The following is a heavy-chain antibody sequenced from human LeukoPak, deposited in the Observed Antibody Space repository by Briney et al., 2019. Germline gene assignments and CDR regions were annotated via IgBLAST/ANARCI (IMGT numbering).Heavy chain of an antibody. D-gene: IGHD2-15*01. Sequence: GGSLRLSCAASGFTVSSNYMSWVRQAPGKGLEWVSVIYSGGSTYYADSVKGRFTISRDNSKNTLYLQMNSLRAEDTAVYYCARERVVVVAATSYYYGMDVWGQGTTVTVS. J-gene: IGHJ6*02. CDR2: IYSGGST. V-gene: IGHV3-66*01. CDR1: GFTVSSNY. CDR3: ARERVVVVAATSYYYGMDV.